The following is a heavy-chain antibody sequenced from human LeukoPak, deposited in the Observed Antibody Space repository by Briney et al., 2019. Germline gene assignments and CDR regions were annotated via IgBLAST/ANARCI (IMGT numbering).Heavy chain of an antibody. CDR1: GYTFTSYG. CDR2: ISAYNGNT. Sequence: AASVTVSCKASGYTFTSYGISWVRQAPGQGLEWMGWISAYNGNTNYAQKLQGRVTMTTDTSTSTAYMELRSLRSDDTAVYYCARASIVVVIVDYWGQGTLVTVSS. V-gene: IGHV1-18*01. D-gene: IGHD3-22*01. CDR3: ARASIVVVIVDY. J-gene: IGHJ4*02.